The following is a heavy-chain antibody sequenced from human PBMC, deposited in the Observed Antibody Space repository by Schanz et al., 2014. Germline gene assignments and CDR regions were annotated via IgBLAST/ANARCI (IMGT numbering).Heavy chain of an antibody. CDR2: ISGSGAST. J-gene: IGHJ4*02. Sequence: EVHLLESGGGFVQPGGSLRLSCVASGVTFSSYAMSWVRQASGKGLEWVSAISGSGASTYYADSVKGRFTISRDNSKNTLYLQMNSLRAEDPAVYYCAKDQGSYGSGSYSYFDYWGQGTLATVSS. CDR3: AKDQGSYGSGSYSYFDY. V-gene: IGHV3-23*01. CDR1: GVTFSSYA. D-gene: IGHD3-10*01.